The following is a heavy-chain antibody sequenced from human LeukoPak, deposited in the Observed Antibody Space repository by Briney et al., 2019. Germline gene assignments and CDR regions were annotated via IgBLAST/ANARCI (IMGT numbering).Heavy chain of an antibody. Sequence: ASVQVSCKVSGYTLTELSMHWVRQAPGKGLEWMGGFDPEDGETIYAQKFQGRVTMTEDTSTDTAYMELSSLRSEDTAVYYCATDTYCSSTSCSIVNWFDPWGQGTLVTVSS. D-gene: IGHD2-2*01. CDR1: GYTLTELS. J-gene: IGHJ5*02. CDR2: FDPEDGET. CDR3: ATDTYCSSTSCSIVNWFDP. V-gene: IGHV1-24*01.